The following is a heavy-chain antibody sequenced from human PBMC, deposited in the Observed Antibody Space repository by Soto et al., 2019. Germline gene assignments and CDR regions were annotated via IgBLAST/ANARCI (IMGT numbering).Heavy chain of an antibody. CDR2: ITSSGGTT. CDR3: ARDKYTNYVNYFEL. CDR1: GFSFKDYY. D-gene: IGHD3-16*01. Sequence: PGGSLRLSCAASGFSFKDYYMTWIRQTPGKGLEWISTITSSGGTTYYAASVKGRVTISRDNANNSLYLQMSGLRAEDTALYYCARDKYTNYVNYFELWGEGTLVTVSS. J-gene: IGHJ5*02. V-gene: IGHV3-11*01.